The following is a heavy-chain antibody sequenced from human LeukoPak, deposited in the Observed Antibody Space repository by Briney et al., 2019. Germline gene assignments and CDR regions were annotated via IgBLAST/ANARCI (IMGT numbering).Heavy chain of an antibody. D-gene: IGHD4-23*01. CDR1: GGSFSAYY. CDR2: SNHSGST. CDR3: ARGRSRNGGCRNWFDP. V-gene: IGHV4-34*01. Sequence: SETLSLTCAVYGGSFSAYYWSWFRQPPGKGLEWIGESNHSGSTNYNPSLKSRITISVDPSKNQFSLKLSSVTAADTAVYYCARGRSRNGGCRNWFDPWGQGTLVTVSS. J-gene: IGHJ5*02.